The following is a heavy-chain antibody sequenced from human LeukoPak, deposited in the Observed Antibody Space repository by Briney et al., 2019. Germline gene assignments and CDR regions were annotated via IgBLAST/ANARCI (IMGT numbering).Heavy chain of an antibody. J-gene: IGHJ6*02. CDR3: ARGRSVGSTFPSRREGYSYGYYYYYGMDV. CDR2: IYYSGST. D-gene: IGHD5-18*01. CDR1: GGSISSGGYY. Sequence: SETLSLTCTVSGGSISSGGYYWSWIRRHPGKALEWIGYIYYSGSTYYNPSLKSRVTISVDTSKNQFSLKLSSVTAADTAVYYCARGRSVGSTFPSRREGYSYGYYYYYGMDVRGQGTTVTVSS. V-gene: IGHV4-31*03.